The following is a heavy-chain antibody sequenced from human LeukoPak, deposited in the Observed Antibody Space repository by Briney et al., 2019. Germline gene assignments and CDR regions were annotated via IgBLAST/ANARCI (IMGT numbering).Heavy chain of an antibody. V-gene: IGHV4-59*08. D-gene: IGHD2-21*01. CDR1: GGSISSYY. Sequence: PSETLSLTCTVSGGSISSYYWSWIRQPPGKGLEWIGYIYYSGTTSYDPSLKSRVTISVDTSKNQFSLKLSSATAADTAVYFCARHVFSGAIIDYWGQGTLVTVSS. J-gene: IGHJ4*02. CDR3: ARHVFSGAIIDY. CDR2: IYYSGTT.